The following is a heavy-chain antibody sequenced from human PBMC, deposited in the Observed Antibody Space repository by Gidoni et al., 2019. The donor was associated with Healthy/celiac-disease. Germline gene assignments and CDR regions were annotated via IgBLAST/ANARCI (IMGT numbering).Heavy chain of an antibody. CDR1: GGSFSGYS. V-gene: IGHV4-34*01. CDR2: INHSGST. D-gene: IGHD6-19*01. CDR3: ARATRKYSSGWYSSLVYYYYMDV. J-gene: IGHJ6*03. Sequence: QVQLQQWGAGLLKPSETLSLTCAVYGGSFSGYSWSWIRQPPGKGLEWIGEINHSGSTNYNPSLKSRVTISVDTSKNQFSLKLSSVTAADTAVYYCARATRKYSSGWYSSLVYYYYMDVWGKGTTVTVSS.